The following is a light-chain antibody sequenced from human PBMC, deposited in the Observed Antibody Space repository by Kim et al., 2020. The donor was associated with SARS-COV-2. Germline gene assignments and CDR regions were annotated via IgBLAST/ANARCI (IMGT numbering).Light chain of an antibody. CDR1: RSVLYNSNKKNS. CDR3: QQYLSIPLT. V-gene: IGKV4-1*01. J-gene: IGKJ4*01. CDR2: WAT. Sequence: DIVMTQSPDSLAVSLGERATIHCKSSRSVLYNSNKKNSIAWYRQTPGQPPTLLIYWATPRDSGVPDRFTGSGSGTDFTLTISSLQAEDVAVYYCQQYLSIPLTFGGGTQVEIK.